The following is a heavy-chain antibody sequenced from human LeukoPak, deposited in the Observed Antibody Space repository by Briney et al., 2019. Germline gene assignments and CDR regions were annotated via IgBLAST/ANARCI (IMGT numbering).Heavy chain of an antibody. Sequence: SETLSLTCTVSGDSISSYYWNWIRQPPGKGLEWIGYIYYSGSTIYNPSLNSRVTISVDTSKNQFSLKLSSVTAADTAVYYCARRLRSVRNIVVVPAATGWFDPWGQGTLVTVSS. V-gene: IGHV4-59*12. CDR2: IYYSGST. D-gene: IGHD2-2*01. J-gene: IGHJ5*02. CDR1: GDSISSYY. CDR3: ARRLRSVRNIVVVPAATGWFDP.